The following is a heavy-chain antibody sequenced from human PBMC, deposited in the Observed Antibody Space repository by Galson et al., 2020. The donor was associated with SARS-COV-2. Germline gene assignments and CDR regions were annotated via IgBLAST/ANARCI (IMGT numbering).Heavy chain of an antibody. D-gene: IGHD3-10*01. CDR1: GGSISSGDYY. V-gene: IGHV4-30-4*01. CDR2: IYYSGST. Sequence: SETLSLTCTVSGGSISSGDYYWSWIRQPPGKGLEWIGYIYYSGSTYYNPSLKSRVTISVDTSKNQFSLKLSSVTAADTAVYYCARTIRITMVRGVIILGGWFDPWGQGTLVTVSS. J-gene: IGHJ5*02. CDR3: ARTIRITMVRGVIILGGWFDP.